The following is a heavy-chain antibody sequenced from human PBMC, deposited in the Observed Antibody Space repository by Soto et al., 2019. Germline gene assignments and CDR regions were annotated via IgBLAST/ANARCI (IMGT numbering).Heavy chain of an antibody. V-gene: IGHV4-39*01. CDR2: IYYSGST. CDR1: GCAISSRCHS. Sequence: SDTLSLTGTVSGCAISSRCHSWGWIRQPPGKGLGWIGTIYYSGSTYYNPSLKSRVTISVDTSKNQFSLKLSSVTAADTAVYYCATSNWFDPWGQGTLVS. CDR3: ATSNWFDP. J-gene: IGHJ5*02.